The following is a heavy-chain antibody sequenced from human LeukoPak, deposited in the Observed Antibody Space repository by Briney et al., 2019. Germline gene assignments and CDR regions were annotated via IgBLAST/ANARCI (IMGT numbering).Heavy chain of an antibody. CDR2: INWNGGST. CDR1: GFTFDDHG. V-gene: IGHV3-20*04. Sequence: GGSLRLSCAASGFTFDDHGMSWVRQAPGKGLEWVSGINWNGGSTGYADSVMGRFTISRDNAKNSLYLQMSSLRAEDTALYYCAKGEGGLYYYYYMDVWGKGTTVTISS. CDR3: AKGEGGLYYYYYMDV. J-gene: IGHJ6*03. D-gene: IGHD3-16*01.